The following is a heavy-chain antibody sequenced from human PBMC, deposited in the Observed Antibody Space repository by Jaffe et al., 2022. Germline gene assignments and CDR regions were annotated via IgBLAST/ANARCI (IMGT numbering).Heavy chain of an antibody. D-gene: IGHD2-15*01. CDR2: ISGSGGST. CDR3: ANAGAGYCSGGSCYSLRAFDI. CDR1: GFTFSSYA. Sequence: EVQLLESGGGLVQPGGSLRLSCAASGFTFSSYAMSWVRQAPGKGLEWVSAISGSGGSTYYADSVKGRFTISRDNSKNTLYLQMNSLRAEDTAVYYCANAGAGYCSGGSCYSLRAFDIWGQGTMVTVSS. J-gene: IGHJ3*02. V-gene: IGHV3-23*01.